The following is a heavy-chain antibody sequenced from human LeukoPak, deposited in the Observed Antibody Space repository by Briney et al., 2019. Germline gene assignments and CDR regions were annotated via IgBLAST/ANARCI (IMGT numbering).Heavy chain of an antibody. J-gene: IGHJ3*02. V-gene: IGHV3-30*02. D-gene: IGHD2-2*01. CDR2: IRYDGSNK. Sequence: GGSLRLSCAASGFTFSSYGMHWIRQAPGKGLEWVAFIRYDGSNKYYADSVKGRFTISRDNSKNTLYLQMNSLRAEDTAVYYCAKDVSHYCSSTSCYPWAFDIWGQGTMVTVSS. CDR3: AKDVSHYCSSTSCYPWAFDI. CDR1: GFTFSSYG.